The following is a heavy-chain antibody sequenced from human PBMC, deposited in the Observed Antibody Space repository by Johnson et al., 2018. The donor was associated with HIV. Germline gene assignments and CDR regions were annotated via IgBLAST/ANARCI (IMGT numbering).Heavy chain of an antibody. CDR3: ARAMTTVSTWAFDI. D-gene: IGHD4-17*01. CDR1: GFTFSSYA. Sequence: QVQLVESGGGVVQPGRSLRLSCAASGFTFSSYAMHWVRQAPGKGLEWVAVISYDGSNKYYADSVKARFTISRDNSKNTLYLQMNSLRAEDTAVYYCARAMTTVSTWAFDIWGQGTMVTVSS. V-gene: IGHV3-30-3*01. J-gene: IGHJ3*02. CDR2: ISYDGSNK.